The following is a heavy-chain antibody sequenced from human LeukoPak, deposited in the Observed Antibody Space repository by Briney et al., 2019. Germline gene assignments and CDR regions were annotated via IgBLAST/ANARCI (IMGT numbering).Heavy chain of an antibody. V-gene: IGHV4-34*01. CDR3: VRLHRSGYGDY. CDR2: INHSGST. CDR1: GGSFSGYY. J-gene: IGHJ4*02. D-gene: IGHD6-25*01. Sequence: SETLSLTCAVYGGSFSGYYWSWIRQPPGKGLEWIGEINHSGSTNYNPSLKSRVTISVDTSKNQFSLKLSSVTAADTAVYYCVRLHRSGYGDYWGQGTLVTVSS.